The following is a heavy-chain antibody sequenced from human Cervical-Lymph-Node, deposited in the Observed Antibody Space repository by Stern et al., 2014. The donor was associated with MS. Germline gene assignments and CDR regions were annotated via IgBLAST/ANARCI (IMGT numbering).Heavy chain of an antibody. CDR1: GFTFSRYN. V-gene: IGHV3-21*01. J-gene: IGHJ6*02. Sequence: EVQLVESGGGLVKPRGSLRLSCEASGFTFSRYNMNWVRQAPGKGLEWVSSITSTGYRYNADSLKVRFTISRDNAKNSLYLHMNSLRAEDTAVYYCARDDLRSYYGMDVWGQGTTVTVSS. CDR3: ARDDLRSYYGMDV. CDR2: ITSTGYR.